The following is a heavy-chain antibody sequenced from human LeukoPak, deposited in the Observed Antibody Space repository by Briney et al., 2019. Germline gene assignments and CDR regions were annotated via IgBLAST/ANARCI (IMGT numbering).Heavy chain of an antibody. CDR1: GYTFINYG. CDR3: ARDLDQYNGRFGGFGHDF. Sequence: RASVNVSCKASGYTFINYGINWVRQAPGQGLEWMGWISAYNGNTNYAQSLQGRVTMTTDTSTSTVYMEMRSLTSDDTAVYYCARDLDQYNGRFGGFGHDFWGQGTLVTVSS. CDR2: ISAYNGNT. J-gene: IGHJ4*02. V-gene: IGHV1-18*01. D-gene: IGHD3-10*01.